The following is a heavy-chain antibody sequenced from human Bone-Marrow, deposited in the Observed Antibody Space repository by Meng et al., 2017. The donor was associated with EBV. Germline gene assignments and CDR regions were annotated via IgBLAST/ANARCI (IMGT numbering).Heavy chain of an antibody. Sequence: SLQGSGPTLVKPRRTVKLTCNFSVFSHSASVGSVGWIRQPPGKAPEWLANIYWDDEQRYSPSLKSRLSITKDTSNNQVVLTMTNMDPVDTATYFCVHKKESTAFYFDYWGHGTLVTVSS. J-gene: IGHJ4*01. CDR3: VHKKESTAFYFDY. CDR1: VFSHSASVGS. CDR2: IYWDDEQ. V-gene: IGHV2-5*02.